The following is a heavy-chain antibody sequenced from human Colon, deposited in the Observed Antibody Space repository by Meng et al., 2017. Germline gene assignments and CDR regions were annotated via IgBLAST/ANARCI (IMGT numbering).Heavy chain of an antibody. CDR3: ARDVTTSYYDSSGASHGTFFQH. CDR1: GFTVRSCS. V-gene: IGHV3-21*06. Sequence: EVQLVESGGGLVRPGGSLRRSCAASGFTVRSCSIIWVRQVPGKGLELVASISSRGEYKFYADSVKGRFIISRDNANNSVFLQMNSLRDEDTAIYYCARDVTTSYYDSSGASHGTFFQHWGQGTLFTVSS. J-gene: IGHJ1*01. D-gene: IGHD3-22*01. CDR2: ISSRGEYK.